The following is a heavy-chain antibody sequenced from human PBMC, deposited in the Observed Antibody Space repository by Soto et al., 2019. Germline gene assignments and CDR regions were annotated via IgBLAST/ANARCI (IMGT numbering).Heavy chain of an antibody. J-gene: IGHJ3*02. D-gene: IGHD7-27*01. CDR1: GFAFSSHN. V-gene: IGHV3-30-3*01. CDR3: AREGSRGLGWNSGAFDM. CDR2: ISYNGGFK. Sequence: QEQLVESGGGVVQPGRSLSLSCTASGFAFSSHNMHWVRQAPGKGLEWLAVISYNGGFKYHTKSVEGRFTISRDNSKNTLFGQMNSLRKEDTAVYYCAREGSRGLGWNSGAFDMWGPGTMVTVSP.